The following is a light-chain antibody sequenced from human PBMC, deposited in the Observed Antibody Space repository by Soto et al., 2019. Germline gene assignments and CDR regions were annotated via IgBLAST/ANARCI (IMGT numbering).Light chain of an antibody. V-gene: IGKV1-17*01. CDR1: QCIRND. CDR2: KAS. Sequence: DTQMTQSPSSLSASVGRRVTITCRASQCIRNDLGWYQQKPGKAPKLLIYKASNLKSGVPSRFSGSGSGTEFTLTISSLQSEDFAVYYCQQYNNWPSWTVGQGTQVEIK. J-gene: IGKJ1*01. CDR3: QQYNNWPSWT.